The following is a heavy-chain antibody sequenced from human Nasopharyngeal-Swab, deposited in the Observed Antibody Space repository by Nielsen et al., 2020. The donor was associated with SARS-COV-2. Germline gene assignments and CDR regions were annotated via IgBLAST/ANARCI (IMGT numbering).Heavy chain of an antibody. V-gene: IGHV1-8*01. CDR1: GYTFTSHD. CDR2: MNPHIGNT. J-gene: IGHJ2*01. Sequence: ASVQVSCKASGYTFTSHDINWVRQATGQGLEWMGWMNPHIGNTGYAQKFQGRVTMARNTSISTAYMELNSLRSEDTAVYYCARGVGGYFDLWGRGTLVTVSS. D-gene: IGHD1-26*01. CDR3: ARGVGGYFDL.